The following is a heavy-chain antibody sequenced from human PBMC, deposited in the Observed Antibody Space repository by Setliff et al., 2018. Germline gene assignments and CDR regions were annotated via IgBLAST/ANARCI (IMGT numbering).Heavy chain of an antibody. Sequence: SETLSLTCAVSGYSISSGYYWGWIRQPPGKGLEWIGSIYHSGSTYYNPSLKSRVTISVGTSKNQFSLKLSSVTAADTAVYYCARGVAAAGPFDYWGQGTLVTVSS. CDR2: IYHSGST. CDR1: GYSISSGYY. V-gene: IGHV4-38-2*01. CDR3: ARGVAAAGPFDY. J-gene: IGHJ4*02. D-gene: IGHD6-13*01.